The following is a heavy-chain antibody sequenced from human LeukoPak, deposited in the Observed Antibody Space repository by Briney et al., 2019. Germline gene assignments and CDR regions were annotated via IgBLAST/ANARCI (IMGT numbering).Heavy chain of an antibody. CDR1: GYSFTRYW. J-gene: IGHJ5*02. V-gene: IGHV5-51*01. CDR2: IYPGDSDP. D-gene: IGHD3-10*01. Sequence: GAPLQISWEGSGYSFTRYWIGWVRTMPGKVLEWMGIIYPGDSDPRYSPSFQGQVTISADKFISTAYLQWSSLKASDTAIYYCARQGVSLGGLANNWFDPWGQGTLVTVSS. CDR3: ARQGVSLGGLANNWFDP.